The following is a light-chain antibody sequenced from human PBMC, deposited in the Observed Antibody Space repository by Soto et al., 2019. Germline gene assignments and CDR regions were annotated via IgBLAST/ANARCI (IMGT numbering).Light chain of an antibody. V-gene: IGKV3-20*01. Sequence: EILLTQSPGTLYLSPGERPTLSCRASQSVRSSYLAWYQQKPGQAPRLLISGSSIRDTGIPKRFSGSASGTNFTLTISRLEPEDFAVVYCQQYGSSPFTFGPGTQVDIK. CDR1: QSVRSSY. CDR3: QQYGSSPFT. CDR2: GSS. J-gene: IGKJ3*01.